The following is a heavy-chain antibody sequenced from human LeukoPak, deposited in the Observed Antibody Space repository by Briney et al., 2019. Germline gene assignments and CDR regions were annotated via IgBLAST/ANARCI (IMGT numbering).Heavy chain of an antibody. J-gene: IGHJ3*02. D-gene: IGHD1-26*01. CDR2: MNPNSGGT. Sequence: VASVKVSCKASGYPFTTYDINWVRQAPGQGLEWVAWMNPNSGGTVYAQKFQGRVTLARDTSIGTAYMELNSLRSEDTAVYYCARDMYSGSYYDAFGIWGQGTMVTVSS. CDR1: GYPFTTYD. CDR3: ARDMYSGSYYDAFGI. V-gene: IGHV1-8*01.